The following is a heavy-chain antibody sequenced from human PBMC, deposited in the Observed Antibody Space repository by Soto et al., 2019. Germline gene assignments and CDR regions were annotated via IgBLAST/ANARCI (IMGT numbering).Heavy chain of an antibody. J-gene: IGHJ4*02. CDR1: GLTLSTSS. CDR2: IRRHTSVT. CDR3: AESLVFYDSSGLFDY. D-gene: IGHD3-22*01. V-gene: IGHV3-48*01. Sequence: HPGGSLRLSCAAFGLTLSTSSMNWVRQAPGRGLEWISYIRRHTSVTAYADSVKGRFTISRDNSKNTLYLQMDNLRVEDTAVYYCAESLVFYDSSGLFDYWGQGTLVTVSS.